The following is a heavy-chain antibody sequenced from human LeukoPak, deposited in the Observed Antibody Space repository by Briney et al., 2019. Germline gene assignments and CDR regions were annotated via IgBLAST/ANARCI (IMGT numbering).Heavy chain of an antibody. CDR1: GGSISSGGYY. V-gene: IGHV4-31*03. CDR3: ARDKAAAGDNWFDP. J-gene: IGHJ5*02. Sequence: SQTLSLTCTVSGGSISSGGYYWSWIRQHPGKGLEWIGYIYYSGSTYYNPSLKSRVTISVDTSKNQFSLKLSSVTAADTAVYYCARDKAAAGDNWFDPWGQGTLVTVPS. D-gene: IGHD6-13*01. CDR2: IYYSGST.